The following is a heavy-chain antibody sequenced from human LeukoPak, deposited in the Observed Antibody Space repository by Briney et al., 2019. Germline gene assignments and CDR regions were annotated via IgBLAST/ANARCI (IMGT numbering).Heavy chain of an antibody. CDR2: VSGSGGST. V-gene: IGHV3-23*01. CDR3: ARDRFDY. J-gene: IGHJ4*02. Sequence: PGESLRLSCAASGFTFSTYAMNWVRQAPGKGLEWVSTVSGSGGSTYYADSVKGRFTISRDNSKSTLFLQMNSLRAEDTAVYYCARDRFDYWGQGTLVTVSS. CDR1: GFTFSTYA.